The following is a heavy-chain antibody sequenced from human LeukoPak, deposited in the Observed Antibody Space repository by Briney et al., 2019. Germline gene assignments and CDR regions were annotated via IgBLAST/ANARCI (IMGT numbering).Heavy chain of an antibody. Sequence: HPGGSLRLSCAASGFTVSSNYMSWVRQAPGKGLEWVSVIYSGGSTYYADSVKGRFTISRDNSKNTLYLQMNSLRAEDTAVYYCAKDPDLYSYGARFDPWGQGTLVTVSS. J-gene: IGHJ5*02. D-gene: IGHD5-18*01. V-gene: IGHV3-53*01. CDR1: GFTVSSNY. CDR2: IYSGGST. CDR3: AKDPDLYSYGARFDP.